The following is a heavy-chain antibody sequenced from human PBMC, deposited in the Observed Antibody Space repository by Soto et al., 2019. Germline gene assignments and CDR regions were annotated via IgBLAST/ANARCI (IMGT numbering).Heavy chain of an antibody. CDR1: GGTFSSYA. J-gene: IGHJ6*02. CDR2: IIPIFGTA. Sequence: ASVKVSCKASGGTFSSYAISWVRQAPGQGLEWMGGIIPIFGTANYAQKFQGRVTITADESTSTAYMELSSLRSEDTAVYYCARVGGYEFIDVDYYYGMDVWGQGTTVTVSS. D-gene: IGHD5-12*01. CDR3: ARVGGYEFIDVDYYYGMDV. V-gene: IGHV1-69*13.